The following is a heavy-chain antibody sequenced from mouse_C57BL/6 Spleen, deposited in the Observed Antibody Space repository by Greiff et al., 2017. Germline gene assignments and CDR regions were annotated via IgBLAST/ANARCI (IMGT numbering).Heavy chain of an antibody. CDR3: ARSNYYGSGYDYYAMDY. V-gene: IGHV1-50*01. CDR2: IDPSDSYT. Sequence: QVQLQQPGAELVKPGASVKLSCKASGYTFTSYWMQWVKQRPGQGLEWIGEIDPSDSYTNYNQKFKGKATLTVDTSSSTAYMQLSSLTSEDSAVYYCARSNYYGSGYDYYAMDYWGQGTSVTVSS. CDR1: GYTFTSYW. J-gene: IGHJ4*01. D-gene: IGHD1-1*01.